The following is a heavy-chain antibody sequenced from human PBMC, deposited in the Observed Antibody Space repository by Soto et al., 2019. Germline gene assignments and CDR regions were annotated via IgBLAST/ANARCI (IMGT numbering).Heavy chain of an antibody. CDR3: SRVISSSSALGLRYYYYGMDV. V-gene: IGHV6-1*01. Sequence: PSQTLSLTCAISGDSVSSNSAAWNWIRQSPSRGLEWLGRTYYRSKWYNDYAVSVKSRITINPDTSKNQFSLQLNSVTPEDTAVYYCSRVISSSSALGLRYYYYGMDVWGQGTTVTVSS. J-gene: IGHJ6*02. CDR2: TYYRSKWYN. CDR1: GDSVSSNSAA. D-gene: IGHD6-6*01.